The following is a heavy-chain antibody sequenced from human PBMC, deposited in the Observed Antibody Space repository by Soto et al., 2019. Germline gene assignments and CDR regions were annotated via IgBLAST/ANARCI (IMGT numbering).Heavy chain of an antibody. Sequence: ASVKVSCKASGLAFRIDDIIWVRQALGQGLECMGWMSASGSNTDYAQKLQGRVTMTTDTPTSTAYMELRSLRSDDTAVYYCAREGRGWYVVYWGQGTLVTVSS. V-gene: IGHV1-18*01. CDR1: GLAFRIDD. CDR2: MSASGSNT. CDR3: AREGRGWYVVY. D-gene: IGHD6-19*01. J-gene: IGHJ4*02.